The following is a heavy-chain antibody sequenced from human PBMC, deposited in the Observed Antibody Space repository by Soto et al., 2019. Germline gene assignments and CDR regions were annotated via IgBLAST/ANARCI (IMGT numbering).Heavy chain of an antibody. Sequence: LRLSCAASGFPFSRFAMSWVRQAPGKGLEWVSAITGSTGGTYYADSVKGRFTISRDNSKNTLYLQMNSLRAEDTAVYYCARDVVYYASSGFDHWGQGTLVTVSS. CDR2: ITGSTGGT. CDR3: ARDVVYYASSGFDH. D-gene: IGHD3-22*01. V-gene: IGHV3-23*01. J-gene: IGHJ4*02. CDR1: GFPFSRFA.